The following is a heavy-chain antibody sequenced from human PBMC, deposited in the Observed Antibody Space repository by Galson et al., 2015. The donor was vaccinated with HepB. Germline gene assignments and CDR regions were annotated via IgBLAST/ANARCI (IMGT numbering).Heavy chain of an antibody. J-gene: IGHJ6*02. CDR2: IKQDGSEK. CDR3: ASGGYDDLYYYYGMDV. V-gene: IGHV3-7*03. D-gene: IGHD5-12*01. CDR1: GFTFSSYW. Sequence: SLRLSCAASGFTFSSYWMSWVRQAPGKGLEWVANIKQDGSEKYYVDSVKGRFTISRDNAKNSLYLQMNSLRAEDTAVYYCASGGYDDLYYYYGMDVWGQGTTVTVSS.